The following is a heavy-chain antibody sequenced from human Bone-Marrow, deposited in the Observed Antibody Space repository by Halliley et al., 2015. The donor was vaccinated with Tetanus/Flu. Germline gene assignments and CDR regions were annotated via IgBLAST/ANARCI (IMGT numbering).Heavy chain of an antibody. CDR1: GYTFSSYW. CDR2: IDPSDSDT. CDR3: ARLTWDRPGDY. J-gene: IGHJ4*02. V-gene: IGHV5-10-1*03. Sequence: VQLVQSGAEVKMPGESLRISCQGSGYTFSSYWITWVRQMPGKGLEWMGRIDPSDSDTNYSPSFQGHVTMSVDKSITTAYLQWSSLKASDTAIYYCARLTWDRPGDYWGQGTLVTVSS. D-gene: IGHD1-26*01.